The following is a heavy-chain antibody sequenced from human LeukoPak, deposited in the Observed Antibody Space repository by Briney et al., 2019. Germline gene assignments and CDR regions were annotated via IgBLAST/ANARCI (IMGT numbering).Heavy chain of an antibody. D-gene: IGHD5-18*01. V-gene: IGHV1-69*05. CDR1: GGTFSSYA. J-gene: IGHJ6*03. CDR2: IIPIFGTA. CDR3: ARDRGYSYGYRFYYYYMDV. Sequence: ASVKVSCKASGGTFSSYAISWVRQAPGQGLEWMGGIIPIFGTANYAQKFQGRVTITTDESTSTAYMELSSLRSEDTAMYYCARDRGYSYGYRFYYYYMDVWGKGTTVTVSS.